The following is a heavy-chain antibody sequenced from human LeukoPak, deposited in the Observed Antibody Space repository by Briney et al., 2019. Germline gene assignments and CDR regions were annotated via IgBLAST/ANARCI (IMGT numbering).Heavy chain of an antibody. J-gene: IGHJ4*02. D-gene: IGHD3/OR15-3a*01. Sequence: GGSLRLSCAASGFTFSSYWMSWVRQAPGKGLEWVANIKQDGSEKYYVDSLKGRFTISRDNAKSSLFLQMNSLRAEDTAVYYCARDVEASNFWTGYSYWGQGSLVTVSS. V-gene: IGHV3-7*01. CDR2: IKQDGSEK. CDR3: ARDVEASNFWTGYSY. CDR1: GFTFSSYW.